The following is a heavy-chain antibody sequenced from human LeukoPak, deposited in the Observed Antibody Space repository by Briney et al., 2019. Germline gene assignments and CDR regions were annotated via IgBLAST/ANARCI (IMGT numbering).Heavy chain of an antibody. CDR2: INHSGST. CDR1: GGSFSGYY. Sequence: PSETLSLTCAVYGGSFSGYYWSWIRQPPGKGLEWIGEINHSGSTNYNPSLKSRVTISVDTSKNQFSLKLSSVTAADTAVYYCARGIAVAGSTPHFDYWGQGTLVTVSS. D-gene: IGHD6-19*01. J-gene: IGHJ4*02. V-gene: IGHV4-34*01. CDR3: ARGIAVAGSTPHFDY.